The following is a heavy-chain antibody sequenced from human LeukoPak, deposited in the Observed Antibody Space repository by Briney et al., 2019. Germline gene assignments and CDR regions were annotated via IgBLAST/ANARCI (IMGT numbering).Heavy chain of an antibody. Sequence: RGSLRLSCAASGFTFSSYSMNWVRQAPGKGLEWVSGINWNGGSTGYADSVKGRFTISRDNAKNSLYLQMNSLRAEDTALYYCARTQAVAGTLDYFDYWGQGTLVTVSS. J-gene: IGHJ4*02. CDR2: INWNGGST. CDR1: GFTFSSYS. D-gene: IGHD6-19*01. CDR3: ARTQAVAGTLDYFDY. V-gene: IGHV3-20*04.